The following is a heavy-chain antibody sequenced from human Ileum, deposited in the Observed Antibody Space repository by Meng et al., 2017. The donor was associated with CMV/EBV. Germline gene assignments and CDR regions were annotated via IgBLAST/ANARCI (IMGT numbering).Heavy chain of an antibody. V-gene: IGHV4-39*07. J-gene: IGHJ3*02. CDR3: ARIRWGFGVVDAFDI. CDR2: IYYSGNS. CDR1: GGSISSSIYY. D-gene: IGHD3-16*01. Sequence: SETLSLTCTVSGGSISSSIYYWGWIRQSPGKGLQWIGSIYYSGNSYYNPSLKSRVTISVDTSKNQFSLNLSSVTAADTAVYYCARIRWGFGVVDAFDIWGQGTMVTVSS.